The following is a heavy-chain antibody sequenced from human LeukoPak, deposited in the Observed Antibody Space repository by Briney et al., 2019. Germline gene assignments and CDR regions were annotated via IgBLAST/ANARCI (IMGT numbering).Heavy chain of an antibody. V-gene: IGHV3-9*03. D-gene: IGHD2-15*01. CDR2: ISWNSGSI. Sequence: PGRSLRLSCAASGFTFDDYAMHWVRQAPGKGLEWVSGISWNSGSIGYADSVKGRFTISRDNAKNSLYLQMNSLRAEDMALYYCAKDIGSALSNWFDPWGQGNLVTVSS. CDR1: GFTFDDYA. CDR3: AKDIGSALSNWFDP. J-gene: IGHJ5*02.